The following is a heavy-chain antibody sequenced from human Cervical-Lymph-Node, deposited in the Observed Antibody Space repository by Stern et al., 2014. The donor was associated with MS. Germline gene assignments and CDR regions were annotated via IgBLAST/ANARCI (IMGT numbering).Heavy chain of an antibody. CDR2: VFYSGST. D-gene: IGHD6-13*01. Sequence: VQLLESGPGLVRPSETLSLTCTVSGGSISTYYWSWIRQPPGKGLEWIGYVFYSGSTNYNPSLKSRVTISLDTSMNRFSLKLNSVTAADTALYYCARVGQQLGQIDYWGQGTLVTVSS. CDR3: ARVGQQLGQIDY. J-gene: IGHJ4*02. CDR1: GGSISTYY. V-gene: IGHV4-59*01.